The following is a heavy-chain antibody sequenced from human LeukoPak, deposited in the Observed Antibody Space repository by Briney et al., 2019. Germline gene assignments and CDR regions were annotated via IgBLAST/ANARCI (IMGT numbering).Heavy chain of an antibody. CDR3: ARDGKYYDILTGYFTYNWFDP. Sequence: GASVKVSCKASGYTFTGYYMHWVRQAPGQGLEWMGWINPNSGGTNYAQKFQGRVTVTRDTSISTAYMELSRLRSDDTAVYYCARDGKYYDILTGYFTYNWFDPWGQGTLVTVSS. CDR1: GYTFTGYY. V-gene: IGHV1-2*02. CDR2: INPNSGGT. D-gene: IGHD3-9*01. J-gene: IGHJ5*02.